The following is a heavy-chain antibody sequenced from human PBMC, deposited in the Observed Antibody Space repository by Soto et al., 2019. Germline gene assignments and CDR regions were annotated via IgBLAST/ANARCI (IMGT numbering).Heavy chain of an antibody. CDR2: ISYSGST. J-gene: IGHJ4*02. CDR3: VSYIAMIWGVDY. CDR1: GVSISSTNYF. V-gene: IGHV4-39*02. D-gene: IGHD3-10*01. Sequence: SETLSLTCSVSGVSISSTNYFWGWIRQPPGKGLEWIASISYSGSTYYTPPLRSRISISADTSKSHFSLKLSSVTAADTAVYYRVSYIAMIWGVDYWGQGTLVTVSS.